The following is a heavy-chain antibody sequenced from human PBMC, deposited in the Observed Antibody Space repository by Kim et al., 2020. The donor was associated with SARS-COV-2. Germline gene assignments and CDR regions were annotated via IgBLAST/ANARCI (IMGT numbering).Heavy chain of an antibody. CDR1: GFTFSSYG. CDR3: AKGDVGTAMVPGYGGGYFDY. V-gene: IGHV3-30*18. D-gene: IGHD5-18*01. CDR2: ISYDGSNK. Sequence: GGSLRLSCAASGFTFSSYGMHWVRQAPGKGLEWVAVISYDGSNKYYADSVKGRFTISRDNSKNTLYLQMNSLRAEDTAVYYCAKGDVGTAMVPGYGGGYFDYWGQGTLVTVSS. J-gene: IGHJ4*02.